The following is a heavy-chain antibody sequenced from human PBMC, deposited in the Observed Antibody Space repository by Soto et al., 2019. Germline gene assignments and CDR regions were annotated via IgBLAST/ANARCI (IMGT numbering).Heavy chain of an antibody. V-gene: IGHV3-21*01. CDR3: ARDGGRGGGGYFDL. Sequence: EVQLVESGGGLVKPGGSLRLSCAASGFTFSSYGMNWVRQAPGKGLEWVSSISSSSSYIYYADSVKGRFTISRDNAKNSLYLQMNSPRAEGTAVYYCARDGGRGGGGYFDLWGRGTLVTVSS. CDR1: GFTFSSYG. J-gene: IGHJ2*01. D-gene: IGHD3-16*01. CDR2: ISSSSSYI.